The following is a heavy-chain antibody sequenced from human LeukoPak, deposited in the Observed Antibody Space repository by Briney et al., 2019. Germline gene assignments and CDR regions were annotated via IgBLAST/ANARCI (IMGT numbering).Heavy chain of an antibody. Sequence: ASVKVSCKASGYTFSDYYMHWVRQAPGQGLEWMGWIKPNSGGTNYAQKFQGRFTMTRDTSINTAYMELSSLRSDDTAVYYCARVGYSYVAFDIWGQGTMVTVSS. J-gene: IGHJ3*02. D-gene: IGHD5-18*01. V-gene: IGHV1-2*02. CDR2: IKPNSGGT. CDR1: GYTFSDYY. CDR3: ARVGYSYVAFDI.